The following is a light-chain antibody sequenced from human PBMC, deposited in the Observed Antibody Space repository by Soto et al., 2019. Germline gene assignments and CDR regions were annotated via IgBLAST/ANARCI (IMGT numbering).Light chain of an antibody. V-gene: IGLV1-44*01. CDR2: GNN. CDR1: SSNIGSNS. Sequence: QSVLTQPPSESGAPGQRVTISCSGSSSNIGSNSVNWYQQVAGTAPKLLIYGNNQRPSGVPHRFSDSKSGTSASLAISGLPSEDEADYYCSTWDDSLDGVVFGGGTKVTVL. CDR3: STWDDSLDGVV. J-gene: IGLJ2*01.